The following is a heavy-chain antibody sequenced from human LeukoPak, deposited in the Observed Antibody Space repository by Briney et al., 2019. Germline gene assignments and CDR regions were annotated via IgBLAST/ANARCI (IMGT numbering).Heavy chain of an antibody. CDR2: TYYRSKWYY. Sequence: SQTLPLTCAVSGDSVSSNSAAWTWIRQSPSRGLEWLGRTYYRSKWYYDYAVSVKSRITINPDTSRNQFSLQLNSVTPEDTAVYYCTRQTYYYISGTYYSSLDVWGQGTTVTVSS. V-gene: IGHV6-1*01. D-gene: IGHD3-10*01. CDR1: GDSVSSNSAA. CDR3: TRQTYYYISGTYYSSLDV. J-gene: IGHJ6*02.